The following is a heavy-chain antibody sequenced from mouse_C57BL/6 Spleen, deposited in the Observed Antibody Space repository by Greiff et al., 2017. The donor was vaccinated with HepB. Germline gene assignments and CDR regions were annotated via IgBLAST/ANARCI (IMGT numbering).Heavy chain of an antibody. D-gene: IGHD1-1*01. V-gene: IGHV1-82*01. Sequence: QVQLQQSGPELVKPGASVKISCKASGYAFSSSWMNWVKQRPGKGLEWIGRIYPGDGDTNYNGKFKGKATLTADKSSSTAYMQLSSLTSEDSAVYFCAELITTVVAHWYFDVWGTGTTVTVSS. CDR2: IYPGDGDT. J-gene: IGHJ1*03. CDR1: GYAFSSSW. CDR3: AELITTVVAHWYFDV.